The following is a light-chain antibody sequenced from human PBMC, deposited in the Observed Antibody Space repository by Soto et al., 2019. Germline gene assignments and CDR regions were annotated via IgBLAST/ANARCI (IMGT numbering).Light chain of an antibody. CDR1: SSDVGGYNY. CDR3: SSKTSSRTPFV. V-gene: IGLV2-14*03. Sequence: QSVLTQPRSVSGSPGQSVTISCTGTSSDVGGYNYVSWYQNHPGKAPKVMIYDVNNRPSGVPNRFSGSKSGNTASLTISGLQAEDEADYYCSSKTSSRTPFVFGTGTKVTVL. J-gene: IGLJ1*01. CDR2: DVN.